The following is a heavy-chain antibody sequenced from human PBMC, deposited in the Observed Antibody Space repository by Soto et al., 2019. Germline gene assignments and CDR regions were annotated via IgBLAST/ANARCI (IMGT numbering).Heavy chain of an antibody. CDR3: ARHAGQGLLWFGNRGGGIDY. CDR1: GGSISSSSYY. D-gene: IGHD3-10*01. CDR2: IYYSGST. Sequence: QLQLQESGPGLVKPSETLSLTCTVSGGSISSSSYYWGWIRQPPGKGLEWIGSIYYSGSTYYNPSLKSRVTISVDTSKNQFSLKLSSVTAADTAVYYCARHAGQGLLWFGNRGGGIDYWGQGTLVTVSS. J-gene: IGHJ4*02. V-gene: IGHV4-39*01.